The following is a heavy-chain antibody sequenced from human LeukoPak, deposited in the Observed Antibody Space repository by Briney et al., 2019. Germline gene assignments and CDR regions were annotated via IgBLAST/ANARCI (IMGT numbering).Heavy chain of an antibody. V-gene: IGHV3-33*01. D-gene: IGHD2-8*01. J-gene: IGHJ6*02. CDR1: GFILNDYG. CDR2: IWFDKNQ. Sequence: GGSLRLSCAASGFILNDYGMHWVRQAPGKGLEWVADIWFDKNQHFADSVKGRFAISRDNSKNTVYLQINSLRAEGTAVYYCARDRHCVNGVCHSPPGMDVWGQGTTVTVSS. CDR3: ARDRHCVNGVCHSPPGMDV.